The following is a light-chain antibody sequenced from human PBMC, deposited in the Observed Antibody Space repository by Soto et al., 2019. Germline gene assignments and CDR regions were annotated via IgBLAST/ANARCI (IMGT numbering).Light chain of an antibody. J-gene: IGKJ1*01. V-gene: IGKV3D-15*01. CDR2: GAS. Sequence: MTQSPDTLSVSPGERITLSCRASQSVRNDLAWYQQKPGQAPRLLIYGASTRATGIPARFSGSGSGTEFTLTISSLQSEDFAIYYCQQYNNWPWKFGQGTKVDIK. CDR3: QQYNNWPWK. CDR1: QSVRND.